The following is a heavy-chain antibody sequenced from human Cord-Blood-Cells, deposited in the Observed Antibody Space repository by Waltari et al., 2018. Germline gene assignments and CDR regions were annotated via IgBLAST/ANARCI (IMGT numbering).Heavy chain of an antibody. Sequence: QVQLVESGGGVVQPGRSLRLSCAASGFTFSSYAMPWVRQAPGKGLEWVAVISYDGSNKYYADSVKGRFTISRDNSKNTLYLQMNSLRAEDTAVYYCAGGQWGYFDYWGQGTLVTVSS. CDR3: AGGQWGYFDY. J-gene: IGHJ4*02. V-gene: IGHV3-30-3*01. CDR2: ISYDGSNK. D-gene: IGHD6-19*01. CDR1: GFTFSSYA.